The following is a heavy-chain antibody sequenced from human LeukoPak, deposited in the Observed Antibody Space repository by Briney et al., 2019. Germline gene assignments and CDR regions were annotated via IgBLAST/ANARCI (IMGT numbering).Heavy chain of an antibody. D-gene: IGHD3-10*01. Sequence: GGSLRLSCAASGFTFSSSWMTWVRQAPGNGLEWVASINQDGGEIHYVDSVKGRFTISRDNAKNSLYLQMNSLRAEDTAVYYCANQGGTMIRGPLGYWGQGTLVTVSS. CDR1: GFTFSSSW. CDR2: INQDGGEI. J-gene: IGHJ4*02. V-gene: IGHV3-7*03. CDR3: ANQGGTMIRGPLGY.